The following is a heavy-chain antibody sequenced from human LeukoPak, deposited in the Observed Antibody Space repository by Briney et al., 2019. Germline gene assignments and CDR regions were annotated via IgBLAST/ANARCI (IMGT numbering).Heavy chain of an antibody. V-gene: IGHV3-23*01. CDR1: GFTFNNYA. Sequence: GGSLRLSCTASGFTFNNYAMYWVRQAPRKGLEWVAGIFGNGGSAHYADSVKGRFTLSRDNSKNTVYLQMDSLRGEDTAVYYCTKTTTGYSSGQYPGWPADHWGQGALVTVSS. J-gene: IGHJ4*02. CDR3: TKTTTGYSSGQYPGWPADH. CDR2: IFGNGGSA. D-gene: IGHD3-22*01.